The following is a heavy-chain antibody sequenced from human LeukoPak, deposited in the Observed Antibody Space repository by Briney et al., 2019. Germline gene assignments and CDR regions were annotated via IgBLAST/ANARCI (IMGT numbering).Heavy chain of an antibody. V-gene: IGHV3-7*01. CDR2: IKQDGSEK. D-gene: IGHD6-6*01. CDR1: GFTFSRYW. J-gene: IGHJ4*02. Sequence: GGSLRLSCAASGFTFSRYWMSWVRQAPGKGLEWVANIKQDGSEKDYVDSVKGRLTISRDNTKSSLYLQMHSPTVEDTAVYYCARESFAARWDWGQGTLVTVSS. CDR3: ARESFAARWD.